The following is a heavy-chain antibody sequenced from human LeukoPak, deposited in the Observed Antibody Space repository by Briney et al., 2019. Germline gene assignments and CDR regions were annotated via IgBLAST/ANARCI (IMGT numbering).Heavy chain of an antibody. V-gene: IGHV4-39*01. CDR2: IYYSGST. CDR1: GXIXXXGYY. Sequence: GXIXXXGYYWSWIRQPPGTGLEWLGSIYYSGSTYYNPSLKSRVTISVDTSKNQFSLKLSSVTAADTAVYYCARFAWGFDYWGQGTLVTVSS. D-gene: IGHD3-16*01. J-gene: IGHJ4*02. CDR3: ARFAWGFDY.